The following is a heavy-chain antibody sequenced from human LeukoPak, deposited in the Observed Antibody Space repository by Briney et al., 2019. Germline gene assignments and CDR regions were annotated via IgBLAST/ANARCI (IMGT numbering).Heavy chain of an antibody. CDR3: ARASWYSSSLTLDF. J-gene: IGHJ4*02. CDR1: GFTFNNYA. Sequence: GGSLRLSCAASGFTFNNYAMHWVRQAPGKGLEYVSSISSNGGSTYYANSVKGRFTISRENPQNTLYLRMGSLRAEDMAVYYCARASWYSSSLTLDFWGQGSLVTVSS. V-gene: IGHV3-64*01. D-gene: IGHD6-6*01. CDR2: ISSNGGST.